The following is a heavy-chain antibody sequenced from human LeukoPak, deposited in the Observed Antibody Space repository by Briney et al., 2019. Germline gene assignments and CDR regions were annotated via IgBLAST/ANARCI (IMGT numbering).Heavy chain of an antibody. V-gene: IGHV3-66*01. CDR3: ARVNDYVWGSYRYRYFDY. CDR2: IYSGGST. CDR1: GFTVSSNY. J-gene: IGHJ4*02. Sequence: GGSLRLSCAASGFTVSSNYMSWVRQAPGKGLEWVSVIYSGGSTYYADSVKGRFTISRDNSKNTLYLQMNSLRAEDTAVYYCARVNDYVWGSYRYRYFDYWGQGTLVTVSS. D-gene: IGHD3-16*02.